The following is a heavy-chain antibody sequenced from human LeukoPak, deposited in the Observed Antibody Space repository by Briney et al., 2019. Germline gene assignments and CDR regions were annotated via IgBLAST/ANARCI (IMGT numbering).Heavy chain of an antibody. J-gene: IGHJ1*01. CDR1: GGTFSSYA. V-gene: IGHV1-69*05. Sequence: VASVKVSCKASGGTFSSYAINWVRQAPGQGLEWMGGIIPIFGTANYAQKFQGRVTITTDESTSTAYMELSSLRSEDTAVYYCARGPLPYYYDSSGYYYVDFQHWGQGTLVTVSS. CDR2: IIPIFGTA. D-gene: IGHD3-22*01. CDR3: ARGPLPYYYDSSGYYYVDFQH.